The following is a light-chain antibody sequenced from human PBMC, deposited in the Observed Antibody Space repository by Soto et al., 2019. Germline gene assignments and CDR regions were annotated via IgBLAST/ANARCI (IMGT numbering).Light chain of an antibody. V-gene: IGLV2-14*03. Sequence: QSVQTQPASVSGSPGQSITISCTGTSSDVGGYNYVSWYQHHPGKAPKLMIFDVSNRPSGVSNRFSGSKSGNTASLTISGLQAEDEADYYYSSYTASSTYVFGTGTQLTVL. CDR3: SSYTASSTYV. J-gene: IGLJ1*01. CDR1: SSDVGGYNY. CDR2: DVS.